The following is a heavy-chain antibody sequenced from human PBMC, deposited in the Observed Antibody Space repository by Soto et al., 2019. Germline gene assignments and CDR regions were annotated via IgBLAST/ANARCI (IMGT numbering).Heavy chain of an antibody. J-gene: IGHJ5*02. CDR3: ARDLEIAAAGTWFDP. Sequence: PSQTLSLSCAISGDSVSSNSASWNWLRQSPSRGLEWLGRTYYRSKWYNDYAVSVKSRITINPDTSKNQFSPQLNSVTPEDTAVYYCARDLEIAAAGTWFDPWGQGTLVTVSS. D-gene: IGHD6-13*01. CDR2: TYYRSKWYN. CDR1: GDSVSSNSAS. V-gene: IGHV6-1*01.